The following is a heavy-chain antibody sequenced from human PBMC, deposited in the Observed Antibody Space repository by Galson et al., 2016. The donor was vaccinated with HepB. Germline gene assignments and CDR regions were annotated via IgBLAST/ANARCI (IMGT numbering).Heavy chain of an antibody. D-gene: IGHD2/OR15-2a*01. CDR3: ARVIYSNSWRNPGRRFDP. J-gene: IGHJ5*02. Sequence: SLRLSCAASGFTFSSYSMNWVRQAPGKGLEWVSSISSRSSYIYHADSVKGRFTISRDNAKNSLYLQMNSLRAEDTAVYYCARVIYSNSWRNPGRRFDPWGQGTLVTVSS. V-gene: IGHV3-21*04. CDR1: GFTFSSYS. CDR2: ISSRSSYI.